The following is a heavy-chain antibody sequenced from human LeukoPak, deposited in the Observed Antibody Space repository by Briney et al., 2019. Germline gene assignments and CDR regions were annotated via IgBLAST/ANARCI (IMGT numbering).Heavy chain of an antibody. CDR1: GGSISSGDYY. D-gene: IGHD6-13*01. V-gene: IGHV4-31*03. CDR3: ANRIAAAGSAFDI. J-gene: IGHJ3*02. CDR2: IYYSGST. Sequence: PSETLSLTCTVSGGSISSGDYYWSWIRQHPGKGLEWIGYIYYSGSTYYNPSLKSRVTISVDTSKNQFSLKLSSVTAADTAVYYCANRIAAAGSAFDIWGQGTMVTVSS.